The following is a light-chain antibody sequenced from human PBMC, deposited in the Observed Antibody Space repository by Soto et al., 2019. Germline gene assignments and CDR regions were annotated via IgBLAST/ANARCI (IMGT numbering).Light chain of an antibody. CDR1: SGHTNYA. Sequence: QLVLTQSHSASASLGASVKLTCTLSSGHTNYAIAWLRLQPEKGPRYLMKLNSGGRHSKGDGIPDRFSGSSSGAERYLTISSLRSEDEADYYCLTWGAGIWVFGGGTKLTVL. V-gene: IGLV4-69*01. CDR2: LNSGGRH. CDR3: LTWGAGIWV. J-gene: IGLJ3*02.